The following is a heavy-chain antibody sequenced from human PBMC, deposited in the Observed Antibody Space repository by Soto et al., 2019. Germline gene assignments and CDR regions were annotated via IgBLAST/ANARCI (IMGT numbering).Heavy chain of an antibody. D-gene: IGHD1-1*01. CDR3: VRDGTKTLRDWFDP. V-gene: IGHV4-4*07. Sequence: SETLSLTYTVSGASISGFYWSWIRKSAGKGLEWIGRIYATGTTDYNPSLKSRVMMSVDTAKKQFSLKLRSVTAADTAVYYCVRDGTKTLRDWFDPWGQGISVTVSS. J-gene: IGHJ5*02. CDR2: IYATGTT. CDR1: GASISGFY.